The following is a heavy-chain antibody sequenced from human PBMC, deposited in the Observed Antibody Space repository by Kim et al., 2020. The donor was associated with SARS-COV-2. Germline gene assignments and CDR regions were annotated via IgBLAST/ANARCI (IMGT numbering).Heavy chain of an antibody. J-gene: IGHJ4*02. V-gene: IGHV3-30*18. CDR2: ISYDGSNK. CDR1: GFTFSSYG. CDR3: AKDKLAFAEVLVDY. Sequence: GGSLRLSCAASGFTFSSYGMHWVRQAPGKGLEWVAVISYDGSNKYYADSVKGRFTISRDNSKNTLYLQMNSLRAEDTAVYYCAKDKLAFAEVLVDYWGQGTLVTVSS. D-gene: IGHD3-16*01.